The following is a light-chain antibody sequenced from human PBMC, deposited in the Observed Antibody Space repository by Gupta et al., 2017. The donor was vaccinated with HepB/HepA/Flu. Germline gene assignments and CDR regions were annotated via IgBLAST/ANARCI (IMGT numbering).Light chain of an antibody. Sequence: SYDLTQPPSVSVSPGQTASVTCSGDKLGYKYVSWYQQKPGQSPVLVLRQDTKRPSGIPDRFSGSNSGSTATLTISGTQAVDEAYYYCQAWDAKMAVFGGGTKLTVL. V-gene: IGLV3-1*01. CDR3: QAWDAKMAV. CDR1: KLGYKY. CDR2: QDT. J-gene: IGLJ2*01.